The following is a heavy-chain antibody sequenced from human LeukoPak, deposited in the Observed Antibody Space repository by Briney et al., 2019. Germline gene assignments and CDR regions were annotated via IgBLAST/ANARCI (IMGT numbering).Heavy chain of an antibody. CDR1: GYTFTGHY. CDR2: INPNSGGT. CDR3: ASFSSGVPRRFDY. V-gene: IGHV1-2*02. D-gene: IGHD6-19*01. Sequence: ASVKVSCKASGYTFTGHYMHWVRQAPGQGLEWMGWINPNSGGTNYAQKFQGRVTMTRDTSISTAYMELSSLRPDDTAVYHCASFSSGVPRRFDYWGQGTLVTVSS. J-gene: IGHJ4*02.